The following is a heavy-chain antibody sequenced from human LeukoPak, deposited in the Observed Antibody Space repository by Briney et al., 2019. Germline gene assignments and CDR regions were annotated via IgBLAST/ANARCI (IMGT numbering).Heavy chain of an antibody. Sequence: SETLSLTCTVSGYSISSGYYWGWIRQPPGKGLEWIGSIYHSGNTYYNPSLKSRVTISVDTSKNQFSLKLSSVTAADTAVYYCARVRSNYYYYMDVWGKGTTVTVSS. CDR1: GYSISSGYY. V-gene: IGHV4-38-2*02. CDR3: ARVRSNYYYYMDV. CDR2: IYHSGNT. J-gene: IGHJ6*03.